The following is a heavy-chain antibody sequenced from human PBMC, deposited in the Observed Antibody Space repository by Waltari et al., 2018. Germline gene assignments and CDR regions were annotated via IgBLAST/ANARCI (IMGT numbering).Heavy chain of an antibody. CDR2: IYHSGST. CDR1: GYSISSGYY. J-gene: IGHJ3*02. V-gene: IGHV4-38-2*01. D-gene: IGHD1-26*01. Sequence: QVQLQESGPGLVKPSETLSLTCAVSGYSISSGYYWGWIRPPPGKGLEWIGSIYHSGSTYYNPSLKSRVTISVDTSKNQFSLKLSSVTAADTAVYYCARHRGIVGALDAFDIWGQGTMVTVSS. CDR3: ARHRGIVGALDAFDI.